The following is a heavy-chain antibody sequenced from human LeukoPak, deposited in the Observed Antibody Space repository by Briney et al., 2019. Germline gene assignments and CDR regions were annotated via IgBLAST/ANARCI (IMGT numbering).Heavy chain of an antibody. CDR3: AKDVDGYSYGTDIDY. V-gene: IGHV3-30*02. CDR2: IRYDGSNK. Sequence: GGSLRLSCAASGFTFSSYGMHWVRQAPGKGLEWVAFIRYDGSNKYYADSVKGRFTISRDNSKNTLYLQMNSLRAEDTAVYYCAKDVDGYSYGTDIDYWGQGTLVTVAS. CDR1: GFTFSSYG. D-gene: IGHD5-18*01. J-gene: IGHJ4*02.